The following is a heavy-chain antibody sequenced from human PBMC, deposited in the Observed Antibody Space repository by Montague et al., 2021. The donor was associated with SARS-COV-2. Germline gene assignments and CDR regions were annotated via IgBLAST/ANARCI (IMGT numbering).Heavy chain of an antibody. CDR3: ARINPTGVDF. CDR1: GGSTSNFY. Sequence: SETLSLTCTVSGGSTSNFYWTRIRSPPGKGLDWIGSISYTGSTNYNPSLKSRVAISVDTSKNQFSLKLTSVTAADTAFYYCARINPTGVDFWGQGTLVTVSS. D-gene: IGHD1-14*01. V-gene: IGHV4-59*12. J-gene: IGHJ4*02. CDR2: ISYTGST.